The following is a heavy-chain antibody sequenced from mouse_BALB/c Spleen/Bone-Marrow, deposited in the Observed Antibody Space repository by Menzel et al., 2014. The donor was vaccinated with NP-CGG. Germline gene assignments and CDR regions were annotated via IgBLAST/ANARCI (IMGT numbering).Heavy chain of an antibody. CDR2: INPDSRTI. D-gene: IGHD2-1*01. J-gene: IGHJ2*01. CDR3: ARGYYYGNLDY. Sequence: EVKLVESGGGLVQPGGSLKLSCAASGFDFSRYWMSWVRQAPGKGLQWIGEINPDSRTINYTPSLKDKFIISRDNAKNTLYLQMSKVRSEDTALYYCARGYYYGNLDYWGQGTTLTVSS. V-gene: IGHV4-1*02. CDR1: GFDFSRYW.